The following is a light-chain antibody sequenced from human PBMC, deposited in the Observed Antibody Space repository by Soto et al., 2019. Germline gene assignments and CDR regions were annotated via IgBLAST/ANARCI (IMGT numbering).Light chain of an antibody. CDR1: QSVSSY. J-gene: IGKJ3*01. V-gene: IGKV3-11*01. CDR2: DAS. Sequence: DIVLTQSPATLSLSPGERATRSCRASQSVSSYLVWFQQKPGQAPRLLIYDASTRATGIPARFSGSGSGTDFTLTISSLEPEDFAVYYCQQRSNWPLSFGPGTKVDIK. CDR3: QQRSNWPLS.